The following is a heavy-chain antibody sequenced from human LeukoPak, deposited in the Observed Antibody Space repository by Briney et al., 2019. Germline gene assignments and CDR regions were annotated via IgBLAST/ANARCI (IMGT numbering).Heavy chain of an antibody. V-gene: IGHV3-15*01. CDR2: IKSKTDGGTT. Sequence: GGSLRLSCAASGFTFGNAWMTWVRQAPGKGLEWVGRIKSKTDGGTTDYAAPVKGRFTISRDDSRNTLYLQMNSLKIEDTAVYYCARDRETYYDILTGYYTLGDAFDIWGQGTMVTVSS. CDR1: GFTFGNAW. CDR3: ARDRETYYDILTGYYTLGDAFDI. D-gene: IGHD3-9*01. J-gene: IGHJ3*02.